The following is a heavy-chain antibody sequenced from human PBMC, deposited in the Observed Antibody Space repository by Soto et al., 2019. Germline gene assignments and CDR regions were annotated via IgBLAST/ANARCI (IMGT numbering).Heavy chain of an antibody. D-gene: IGHD4-17*01. CDR3: AREYGDYGVIDY. CDR2: INHRGST. CDR1: GGSFSGYY. V-gene: IGHV4-34*01. J-gene: IGHJ4*02. Sequence: QVQLQQWGAGLLKPSETLSLTCAVYGGSFSGYYWSWIRQPPGKGLEWIGEINHRGSTNYNPSLTSRVTIAVDTSKNQFSLKLSSVTAADTAVYYCAREYGDYGVIDYWGQGTLVTVSS.